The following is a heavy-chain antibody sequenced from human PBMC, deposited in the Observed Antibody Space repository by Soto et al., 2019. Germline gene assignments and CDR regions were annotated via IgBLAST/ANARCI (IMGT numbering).Heavy chain of an antibody. CDR2: ISDYNGYT. J-gene: IGHJ5*02. V-gene: IGHV1-18*01. D-gene: IGHD3-22*01. Sequence: QVQLVQSGAEVKKPGASVKVSCKASGYTFTSYGISWVRQAPGQGLEWMGWISDYNGYTKYAQNLQDRVTMTTDTSTTPAYMELRSLRSDDTAVYYCARGAGRGDRNSYYPNGFDPWGQGTLVTVSS. CDR1: GYTFTSYG. CDR3: ARGAGRGDRNSYYPNGFDP.